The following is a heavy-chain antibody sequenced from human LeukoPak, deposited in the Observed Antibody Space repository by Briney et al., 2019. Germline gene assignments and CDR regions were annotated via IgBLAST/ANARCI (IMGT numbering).Heavy chain of an antibody. CDR2: ISYDGSNK. D-gene: IGHD3-22*01. CDR3: AKDFGKYYYDSSGYYRSLTGMDV. J-gene: IGHJ6*02. V-gene: IGHV3-30*18. Sequence: GGSLRLSCAASGFTFSSYGIHWVRQAPGKGLEWVAVISYDGSNKYYADSVKGRFTISRDNSKNTLYLQMNSLRAEDTAVYYCAKDFGKYYYDSSGYYRSLTGMDVWGQGTTVTVSS. CDR1: GFTFSSYG.